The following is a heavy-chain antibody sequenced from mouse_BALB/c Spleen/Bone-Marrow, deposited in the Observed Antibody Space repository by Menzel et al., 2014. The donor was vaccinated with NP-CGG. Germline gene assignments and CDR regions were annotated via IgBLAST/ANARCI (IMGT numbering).Heavy chain of an antibody. Sequence: EVKLQESGGGLVKPGGFLKLSCAASGFTFSSYAMSWVRQSPEKRLEWVAEISSGGSYTYYPDTVTGRFTISRDNAKNTLYLEMSSLRSEDTAMYYCARDHYGYYTMDYWGQGTSVTVSS. CDR2: ISSGGSYT. CDR1: GFTFSSYA. D-gene: IGHD1-2*01. J-gene: IGHJ4*01. CDR3: ARDHYGYYTMDY. V-gene: IGHV5-9-4*01.